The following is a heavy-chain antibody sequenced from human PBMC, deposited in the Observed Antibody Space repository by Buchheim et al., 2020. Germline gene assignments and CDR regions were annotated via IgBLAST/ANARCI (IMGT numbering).Heavy chain of an antibody. D-gene: IGHD6-25*01. CDR3: ARGPRLAAYYYYGMDV. Sequence: QVQLQQWGAGLLKPSETLSLTCAVYVGSFSGYYWSWIHQPPGKGLEWIGEINHSGSTNYNPSLKSRVTISVDTSKKQFSLKLSSVTAADTAVYYCARGPRLAAYYYYGMDVWGQGTT. CDR1: VGSFSGYY. J-gene: IGHJ6*02. V-gene: IGHV4-34*01. CDR2: INHSGST.